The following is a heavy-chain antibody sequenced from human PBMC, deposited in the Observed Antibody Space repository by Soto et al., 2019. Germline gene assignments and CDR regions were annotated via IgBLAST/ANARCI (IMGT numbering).Heavy chain of an antibody. CDR2: VFYTGFT. V-gene: IGHV4-39*01. D-gene: IGHD1-20*01. CDR1: GGSISDSYFY. CDR3: ASSQKGYNWNYFDH. Sequence: XETLCLTCAVSGGSISDSYFYWGWLRQSPGRGPEWRGSVFYTGFTSYNPSLESRVSVSVDTSKNQFSLKVSAVTAADTAVYYCASSQKGYNWNYFDHWGQGAMVTVSS. J-gene: IGHJ4*02.